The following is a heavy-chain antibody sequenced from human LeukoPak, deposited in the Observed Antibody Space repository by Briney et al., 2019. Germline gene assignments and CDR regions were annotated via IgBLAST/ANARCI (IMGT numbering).Heavy chain of an antibody. CDR1: GFSLSTTRLG. J-gene: IGHJ4*02. Sequence: SGPTLVKPTQTLTLTCTLSGFSLSTTRLGVGWIRQPPGKALEWLALVYWDDDKRYSPSLKTRLTVTKDTSKSQVVLTLTNMDPVDTATYYCALLGPGFAFDYWGQGTLVTVSS. CDR3: ALLGPGFAFDY. V-gene: IGHV2-5*02. CDR2: VYWDDDK.